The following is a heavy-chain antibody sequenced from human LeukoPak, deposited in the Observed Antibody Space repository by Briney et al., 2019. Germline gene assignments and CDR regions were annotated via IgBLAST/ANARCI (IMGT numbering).Heavy chain of an antibody. J-gene: IGHJ4*02. V-gene: IGHV4-61*01. Sequence: SETLSLTCTVSGGSVSSGSYYWSWLREPPGKGLEWIGYMSYSGSSSYNPSLRSRITISVDASKKQFSLKLSSVTAADTAVYYCARDGYSDSSGYDYPPSVWGQGTLVTVSS. CDR1: GGSVSSGSYY. D-gene: IGHD3-22*01. CDR2: MSYSGSS. CDR3: ARDGYSDSSGYDYPPSV.